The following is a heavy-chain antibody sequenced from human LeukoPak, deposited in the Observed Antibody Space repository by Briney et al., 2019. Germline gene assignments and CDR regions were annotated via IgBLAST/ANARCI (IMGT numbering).Heavy chain of an antibody. V-gene: IGHV1-69*01. J-gene: IGHJ6*03. CDR3: ARDLSTTVLVPHYYYYMDV. Sequence: SSVKVSCKAFGGTFSSYAISWVRQAPGQGLEWMGGIIPIFGTANYAQKFQGRVTITADESTSTAYMELSSLRSEDTAVYYCARDLSTTVLVPHYYYYMDVWGKGTTVTVSS. CDR1: GGTFSSYA. CDR2: IIPIFGTA. D-gene: IGHD1-1*01.